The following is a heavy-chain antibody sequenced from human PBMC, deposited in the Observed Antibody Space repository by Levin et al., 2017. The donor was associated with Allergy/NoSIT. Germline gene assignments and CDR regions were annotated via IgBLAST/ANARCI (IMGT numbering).Heavy chain of an antibody. CDR2: IYYSGST. V-gene: IGHV4-31*03. Sequence: SETLSLTCTVSGGSISSGGYYWSWIRQHPGKGLEWIGYIYYSGSTYYNPSLKSRVTISVDTSKNQFSLKLSSVTAADTAVYYCARAERGVRGVIIEEKEYWGQGTLVTVSS. J-gene: IGHJ4*02. CDR3: ARAERGVRGVIIEEKEY. CDR1: GGSISSGGYY. D-gene: IGHD3-10*01.